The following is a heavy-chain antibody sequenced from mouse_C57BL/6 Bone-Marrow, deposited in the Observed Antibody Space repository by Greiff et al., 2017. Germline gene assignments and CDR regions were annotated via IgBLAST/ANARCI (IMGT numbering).Heavy chain of an antibody. V-gene: IGHV3-6*01. Sequence: DVKLQESGPGLVKPSQSLSLTCSVTGYSITSGYYWNWIRQFPGNKLEWMGYISYDGSNNYNPSLKNRISITRDTSKNQFFLKLNSVTTEDTATYYCARRTVVAPYFDYWGQGTTLTVSS. D-gene: IGHD1-1*01. CDR1: GYSITSGYY. CDR3: ARRTVVAPYFDY. J-gene: IGHJ2*01. CDR2: ISYDGSN.